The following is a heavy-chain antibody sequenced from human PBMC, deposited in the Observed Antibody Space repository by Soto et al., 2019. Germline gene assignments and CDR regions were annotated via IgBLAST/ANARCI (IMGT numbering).Heavy chain of an antibody. CDR1: GGSISSGGYY. D-gene: IGHD2-2*01. V-gene: IGHV4-31*03. Sequence: QVQLQESGPGLVKPSQTLSLTCTVSGGSISSGGYYWSWIRQHPGKGLEWIGYIYYSGSTYYNPSLKSRVTIXVXTXXNPFSLKLSSVTAADTAVYYCARGRSSTSPYPIGYWGQGTLVTVSS. CDR3: ARGRSSTSPYPIGY. CDR2: IYYSGST. J-gene: IGHJ4*02.